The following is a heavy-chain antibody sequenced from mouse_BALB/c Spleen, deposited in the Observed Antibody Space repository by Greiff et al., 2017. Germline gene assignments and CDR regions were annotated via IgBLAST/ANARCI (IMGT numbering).Heavy chain of an antibody. D-gene: IGHD2-1*01. CDR2: IDPANGNT. V-gene: IGHV14-3*02. CDR3: APYGNYVAWFAY. Sequence: EVQLQESGAELVKPGASVKLSCTASGFNIKDTYMHWVKQRPEQGLEWIGRIDPANGNTKYDPKFQGKATITADTSSNTAYLQLSSLTSEDTAVYYCAPYGNYVAWFAYWGQGTLVTVSA. J-gene: IGHJ3*01. CDR1: GFNIKDTY.